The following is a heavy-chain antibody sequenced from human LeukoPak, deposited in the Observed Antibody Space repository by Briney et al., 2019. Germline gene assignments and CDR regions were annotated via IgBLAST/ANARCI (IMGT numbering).Heavy chain of an antibody. J-gene: IGHJ3*02. D-gene: IGHD3-22*01. Sequence: ASVKVSCKASGYTFTSYDINWVRQATGQGLEWMGWMNPNSGNTGYAQKFQGRVTMTRNTSISSAHMELSSLRSEDTAVYYCARGHTYYYDSSGYPDAFDIWGQGTMVTVSS. CDR2: MNPNSGNT. CDR1: GYTFTSYD. V-gene: IGHV1-8*01. CDR3: ARGHTYYYDSSGYPDAFDI.